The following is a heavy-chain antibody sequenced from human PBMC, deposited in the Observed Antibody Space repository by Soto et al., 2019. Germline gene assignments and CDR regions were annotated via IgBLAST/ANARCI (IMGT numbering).Heavy chain of an antibody. CDR1: GFTFSNYA. Sequence: EVQLLESGGGLVQPGGSLRLSCAASGFTFSNYAMSWVRQAPGKGLEWVSGISGGGGSSYYAGSVKGRFTISRDNSKNTLYLQMNSLGAEDTAVYYCAHKCGVDCHSVFFYWGQGTLVIVSS. CDR2: ISGGGGSS. V-gene: IGHV3-23*01. CDR3: AHKCGVDCHSVFFY. J-gene: IGHJ4*02. D-gene: IGHD2-21*02.